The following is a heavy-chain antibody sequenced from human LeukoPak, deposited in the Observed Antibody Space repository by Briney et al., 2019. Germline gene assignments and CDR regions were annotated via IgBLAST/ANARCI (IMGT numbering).Heavy chain of an antibody. CDR3: ARLYSSGWYADDAFDI. D-gene: IGHD6-19*01. Sequence: SETLSLTCTVSGGSISSYYWSWIRQPPGKGLEWIGYIYYSGSTNYNPSLKSRVTISVDTSKNQFSLKLSSVTAADTAVYYCARLYSSGWYADDAFDIWGQGTKVTVSS. CDR2: IYYSGST. J-gene: IGHJ3*02. CDR1: GGSISSYY. V-gene: IGHV4-59*01.